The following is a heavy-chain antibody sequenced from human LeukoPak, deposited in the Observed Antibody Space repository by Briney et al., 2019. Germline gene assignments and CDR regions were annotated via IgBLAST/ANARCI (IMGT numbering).Heavy chain of an antibody. Sequence: PGGSLRLSCAASGFVFSNYAMNWVRQAPEKGLKWVSSISDSGGGTHYEDSVKGRFTISRDNSKNTLYLQTNSLRAEDTAVYYCAKDSGPGSYYPAGDEYWGQGILITVSS. CDR1: GFVFSNYA. D-gene: IGHD3-10*01. J-gene: IGHJ4*02. V-gene: IGHV3-23*01. CDR2: ISDSGGGT. CDR3: AKDSGPGSYYPAGDEY.